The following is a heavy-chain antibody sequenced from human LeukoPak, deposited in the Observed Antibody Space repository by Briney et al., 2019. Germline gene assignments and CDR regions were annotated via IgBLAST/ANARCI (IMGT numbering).Heavy chain of an antibody. J-gene: IGHJ4*02. Sequence: ASVKVSCKASGYTFTIYYMHWVRQAPGQGRERMGIINPSGGSTSYAQKFQGRVTMTRDMSTSTVYMELSRLRFDDTAVYYCARDRGGDYYFDYWGQGTLVTVSS. CDR2: INPSGGST. D-gene: IGHD6-25*01. CDR1: GYTFTIYY. V-gene: IGHV1-46*01. CDR3: ARDRGGDYYFDY.